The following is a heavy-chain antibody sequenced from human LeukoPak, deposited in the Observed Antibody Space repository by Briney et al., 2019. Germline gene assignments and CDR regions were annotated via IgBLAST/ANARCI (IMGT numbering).Heavy chain of an antibody. CDR2: IRYDGSNK. CDR1: GFTFSSYA. Sequence: RPGGSLRLSCAASGFTFSSYAMHWVRQAPGKGLEWVAFIRYDGSNKYYADSVKGRFTISRDNSKNTLYLQMNSLRAEDTAVYYCAKIGGLERRRAMDDAFDIWGQGTMVTVSS. J-gene: IGHJ3*02. CDR3: AKIGGLERRRAMDDAFDI. V-gene: IGHV3-30*02. D-gene: IGHD1-1*01.